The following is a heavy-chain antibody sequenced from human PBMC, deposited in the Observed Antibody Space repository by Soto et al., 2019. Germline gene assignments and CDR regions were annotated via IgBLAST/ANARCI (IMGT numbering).Heavy chain of an antibody. CDR1: GFTFSSYN. D-gene: IGHD2-15*01. CDR2: ISRSGDRT. Sequence: EVQLVESGEGLVQPGGSLRLCCAASGFTFSSYNIHWIRQAPGKGLEFVSAISRSGDRTYYADSVKGRFTITRDNSKNTVWLQKGSLRAEDMAVYYCARARCSSGQCYYFDYWGRGALVSVSS. J-gene: IGHJ4*02. CDR3: ARARCSSGQCYYFDY. V-gene: IGHV3-64*02.